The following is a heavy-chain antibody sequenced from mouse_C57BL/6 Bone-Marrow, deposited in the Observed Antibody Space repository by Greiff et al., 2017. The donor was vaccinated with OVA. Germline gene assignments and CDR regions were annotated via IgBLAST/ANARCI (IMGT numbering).Heavy chain of an antibody. V-gene: IGHV5-17*01. Sequence: EVNVVESGGGLVKPGGSLKLSCAASGFTFSDYGMHWVRQAPEKGLEWVAYISSGSSTIYYADTVKGRCTISRDNAKNTLFLQMTSLRSEDTAMYYCARELWLETYYFDYWGQGTTLTVSS. D-gene: IGHD2-2*01. CDR2: ISSGSSTI. CDR3: ARELWLETYYFDY. CDR1: GFTFSDYG. J-gene: IGHJ2*01.